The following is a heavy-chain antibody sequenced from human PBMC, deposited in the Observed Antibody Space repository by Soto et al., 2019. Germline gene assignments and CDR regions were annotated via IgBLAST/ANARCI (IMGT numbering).Heavy chain of an antibody. CDR2: IYYSGST. Sequence: SETLSLTCTVSGGSISSYYWSWIRQPPGKGLEWIGYIYYSGSTNYNPSLKSRVTISVDTSKNQFSLKLSSVTAADTAVYYCARGVLWFGELSGHYYMDVWGKGTTVTVSS. J-gene: IGHJ6*03. CDR1: GGSISSYY. V-gene: IGHV4-59*08. D-gene: IGHD3-10*01. CDR3: ARGVLWFGELSGHYYMDV.